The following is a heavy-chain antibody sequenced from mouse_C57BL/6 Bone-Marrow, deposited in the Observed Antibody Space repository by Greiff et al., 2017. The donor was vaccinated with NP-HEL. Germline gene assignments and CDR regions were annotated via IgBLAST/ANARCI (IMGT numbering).Heavy chain of an antibody. J-gene: IGHJ1*03. Sequence: EVQLVESGGGLVKPGGSLKLSCAASGFTFSSYAMSWVRQTPEKRLEWVATISDGGSYTYYPDNVKGRFTISRDNAKNNLYLQMSHLKSEDTAMYYCAREAYYSNRYFDVWGTGTTVTVSS. CDR2: ISDGGSYT. CDR3: AREAYYSNRYFDV. CDR1: GFTFSSYA. V-gene: IGHV5-4*01. D-gene: IGHD2-5*01.